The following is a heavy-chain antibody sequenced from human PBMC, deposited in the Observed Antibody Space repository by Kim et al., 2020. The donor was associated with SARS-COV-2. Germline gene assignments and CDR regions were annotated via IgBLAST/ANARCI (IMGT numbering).Heavy chain of an antibody. J-gene: IGHJ4*02. Sequence: SVKVSCKASGGTFSNFAINWVRQAPGQGLEWMGGIIPIYRTAKYAQKFQGRVTITADESTNTVYMELSSLRSEDTAVYYCARPGDQVLPGKFDYWGQGTLVTVSS. CDR1: GGTFSNFA. D-gene: IGHD3-10*01. CDR3: ARPGDQVLPGKFDY. V-gene: IGHV1-69*13. CDR2: IIPIYRTA.